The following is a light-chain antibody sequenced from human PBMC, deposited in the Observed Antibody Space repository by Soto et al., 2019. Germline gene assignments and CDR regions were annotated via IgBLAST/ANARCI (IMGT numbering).Light chain of an antibody. CDR2: RVS. Sequence: EIVLTQSPATLSLSPGERATLSCRASQSVSNDLAWYQQKPGQAPRLLIYRVSTRATDIADRFTGSGSGTEYTLTISRLETEDFAVYYCQQYGNLPLTFGGGTKVDIK. J-gene: IGKJ4*01. CDR1: QSVSND. CDR3: QQYGNLPLT. V-gene: IGKV3-20*01.